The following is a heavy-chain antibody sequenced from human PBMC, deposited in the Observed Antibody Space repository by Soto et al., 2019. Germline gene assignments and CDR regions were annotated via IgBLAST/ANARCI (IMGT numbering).Heavy chain of an antibody. CDR3: ARGLGSYYERQKDV. D-gene: IGHD3-10*01. V-gene: IGHV4-34*01. J-gene: IGHJ4*02. Sequence: QVQLQQWGAGLLKPSETLSLTCAVNGGSFSGFYWSWIRQPPGKGLEWIGEINYSASRNYNPSLKSRVTITVDTSKKQFFLRLRSVTAADTAVYYCARGLGSYYERQKDVWGQGSLVTVTS. CDR2: INYSASR. CDR1: GGSFSGFY.